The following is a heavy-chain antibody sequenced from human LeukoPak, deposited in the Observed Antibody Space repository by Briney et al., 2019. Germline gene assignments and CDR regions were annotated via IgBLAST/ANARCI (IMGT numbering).Heavy chain of an antibody. D-gene: IGHD3-22*01. J-gene: IGHJ4*02. Sequence: ASVKVSCKVSGYTLTELSMHWVRQAPGKGLEWMGGFDPEDGETIYAQKFQGRVTMTEDTSTDTAYMELSSLRSEDTAVYYCATYRNYYDSSGPFDYWGQGTLVTVSS. CDR2: FDPEDGET. CDR3: ATYRNYYDSSGPFDY. V-gene: IGHV1-24*01. CDR1: GYTLTELS.